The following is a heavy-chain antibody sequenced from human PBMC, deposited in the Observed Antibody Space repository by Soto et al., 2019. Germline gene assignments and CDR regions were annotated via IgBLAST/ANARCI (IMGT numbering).Heavy chain of an antibody. CDR1: GYTFTSYG. Sequence: ASVKVSCKASGYTFTSYGISWVRQAPGQGLEWMGWISAYNGNTNYAQKLQGRVTMTTDTSTSTAYMELRSLRSDDTAVYYCALLSVNYGDYHWFEPWGQGTLLTVSS. J-gene: IGHJ5*02. CDR2: ISAYNGNT. V-gene: IGHV1-18*01. CDR3: ALLSVNYGDYHWFEP. D-gene: IGHD4-17*01.